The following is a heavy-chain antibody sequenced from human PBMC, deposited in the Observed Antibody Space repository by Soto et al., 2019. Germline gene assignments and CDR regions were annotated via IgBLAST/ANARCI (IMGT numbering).Heavy chain of an antibody. CDR1: GFTFSSYA. D-gene: IGHD3-10*01. CDR3: ARDLWFGELLVEYYYYGMDV. V-gene: IGHV3-30-3*01. J-gene: IGHJ6*02. CDR2: ISYDGSNK. Sequence: QVQLVESGGGVVQPGRSPRLSCAASGFTFSSYAMHWVRQAPGKGLEWVAVISYDGSNKYYADSVKGRFTISRDNSKNTLYLQMNSLRAEDTAVYYCARDLWFGELLVEYYYYGMDVWGQGTTVTVSS.